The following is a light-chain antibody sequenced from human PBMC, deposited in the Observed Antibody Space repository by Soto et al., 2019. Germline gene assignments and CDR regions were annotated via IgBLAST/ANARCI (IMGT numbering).Light chain of an antibody. CDR1: QSFSSNY. CDR3: QQFDESTLHT. V-gene: IGKV3-20*01. CDR2: GAS. J-gene: IGKJ2*01. Sequence: EIVLTQSPGTLSLSPGERATLSCRASQSFSSNYLAWYQQKPGQAPRLLIYGASSRATGIPDRFSGSGSGTDFTLTISRLEPEDFAVYYCQQFDESTLHTFGQGTKLEIK.